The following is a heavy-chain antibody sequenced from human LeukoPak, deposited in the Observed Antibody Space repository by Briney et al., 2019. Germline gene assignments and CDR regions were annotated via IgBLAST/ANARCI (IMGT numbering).Heavy chain of an antibody. CDR3: ARGWDTAMSGGQYYYGMDV. CDR2: IYYSGST. D-gene: IGHD5-18*01. Sequence: SETLSLTCTVAGRSISSYYWSWIRQPPGKGLEWIGYIYYSGSTNYNPSLKSRVTISVDTSKNQFSLKLSSVTAADTAVYYCARGWDTAMSGGQYYYGMDVWGQGTTVTVSS. CDR1: GRSISSYY. J-gene: IGHJ6*02. V-gene: IGHV4-59*12.